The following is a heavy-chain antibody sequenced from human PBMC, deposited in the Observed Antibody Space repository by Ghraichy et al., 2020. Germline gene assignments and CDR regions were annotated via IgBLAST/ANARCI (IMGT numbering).Heavy chain of an antibody. Sequence: GGSLRLSCAASGFTFSSYSMSWVRQAPGKGLEWVADIKQDGSEKFYVDSVKGRFTISRDNAKNSLYLQMNSLRAEDTAVYYCARDPYGMDVWGQGTTVTVSS. CDR1: GFTFSSYS. J-gene: IGHJ6*02. V-gene: IGHV3-7*01. CDR2: IKQDGSEK. CDR3: ARDPYGMDV.